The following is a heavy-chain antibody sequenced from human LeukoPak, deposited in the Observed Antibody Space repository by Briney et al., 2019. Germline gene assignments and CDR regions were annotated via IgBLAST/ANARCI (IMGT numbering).Heavy chain of an antibody. J-gene: IGHJ5*02. CDR2: INPNSGGT. D-gene: IGHD6-19*01. V-gene: IGHV1-2*02. Sequence: ASVKVSCKASGYTFTGYYMHWVRQAPGQGLEWMGWINPNSGGTNYAQKFQGRVTMTRDTSISTAYMELSRLRSDDTAVYYCARISGWYGWFDPWGQGTPVTVSS. CDR1: GYTFTGYY. CDR3: ARISGWYGWFDP.